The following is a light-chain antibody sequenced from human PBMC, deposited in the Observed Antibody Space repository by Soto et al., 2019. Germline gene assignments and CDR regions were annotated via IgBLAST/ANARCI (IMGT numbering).Light chain of an antibody. J-gene: IGKJ1*01. CDR1: QNIDNL. Sequence: DIQMTQSPSTLSASVGDSVTITCRASQNIDNLLAWYQQKPGQAPKVVIFDGSRLETGVPSRFSGSGSGTTFTLTISSLKPDDFATYYCQQYNSYAPTFGPGTKVEI. V-gene: IGKV1-5*01. CDR3: QQYNSYAPT. CDR2: DGS.